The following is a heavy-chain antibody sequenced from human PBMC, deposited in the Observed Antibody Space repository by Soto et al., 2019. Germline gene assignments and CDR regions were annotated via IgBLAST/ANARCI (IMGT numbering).Heavy chain of an antibody. Sequence: QVQLVESGGGVVQPGRSLRLSCAASGFTFSSYAMNWVRQAPGKGLEWVSVISCYGSNKYYADSVKGRFTISIDNSKNPLYPPMNTLRAEDTTVYSCARAYYGSGSYYKLTYDYAMDVWGQGTTVTVSS. D-gene: IGHD3-10*01. CDR3: ARAYYGSGSYYKLTYDYAMDV. CDR2: ISCYGSNK. V-gene: IGHV3-30-3*01. CDR1: GFTFSSYA. J-gene: IGHJ6*02.